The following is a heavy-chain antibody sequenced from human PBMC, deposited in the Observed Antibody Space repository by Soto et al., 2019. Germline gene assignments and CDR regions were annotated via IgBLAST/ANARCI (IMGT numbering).Heavy chain of an antibody. CDR2: ISSSSSTI. V-gene: IGHV3-48*02. CDR3: ARDMVRGVIITVFDF. D-gene: IGHD3-10*01. Sequence: GGSLRLSCAASGFTFSSYSMNWVRQAPGKGLEWVSYISSSSSTIYYADSVKGRFTISRDNAKNSLYLQMNSLRDEDTAVYYCARDMVRGVIITVFDFWGQGTLVTVSS. J-gene: IGHJ4*02. CDR1: GFTFSSYS.